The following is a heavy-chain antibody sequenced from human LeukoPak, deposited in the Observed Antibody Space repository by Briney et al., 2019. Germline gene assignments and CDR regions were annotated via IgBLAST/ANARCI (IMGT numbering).Heavy chain of an antibody. CDR1: GNTFTSYY. CDR3: AREHSSSWDQFDY. J-gene: IGHJ4*02. CDR2: INPSGDST. V-gene: IGHV1-46*01. D-gene: IGHD6-13*01. Sequence: GASVKVSCKASGNTFTSYYIHWVRQAPGQGLEWTGIINPSGDSTNYAQKFQGRVTLTRDTSTSTVYMELSSLRSEDTAVYYCAREHSSSWDQFDYWGQGTLVTVSS.